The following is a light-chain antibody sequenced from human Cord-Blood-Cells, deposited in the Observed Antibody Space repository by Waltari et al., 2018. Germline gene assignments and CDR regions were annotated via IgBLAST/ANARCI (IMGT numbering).Light chain of an antibody. Sequence: DIQMTQSPSSMSASVGDRVTITCRASQSISSYLNWYQQKPGTAPKLLIYASSSLQSEVPSRFSGSGSGTDFTLTISSLQPEDFATYYCQQSYSTPYTFGQGTKLEIK. CDR3: QQSYSTPYT. J-gene: IGKJ2*01. CDR1: QSISSY. V-gene: IGKV1-39*01. CDR2: ASS.